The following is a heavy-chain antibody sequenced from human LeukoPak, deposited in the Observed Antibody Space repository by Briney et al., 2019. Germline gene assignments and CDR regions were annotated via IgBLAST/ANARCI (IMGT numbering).Heavy chain of an antibody. D-gene: IGHD4-17*01. CDR1: GYTFTSYA. CDR2: INAGNGNT. V-gene: IGHV1-3*01. Sequence: GASVKVSFKASGYTFTSYAIQWVRQAPGQRLEWMGWINAGNGNTKYSQNFQGRVTITRDTSASTAYMDLSSLRSEDTAVYYCARARWTSTVTTYYLDYWGQGTLVTVSS. CDR3: ARARWTSTVTTYYLDY. J-gene: IGHJ4*02.